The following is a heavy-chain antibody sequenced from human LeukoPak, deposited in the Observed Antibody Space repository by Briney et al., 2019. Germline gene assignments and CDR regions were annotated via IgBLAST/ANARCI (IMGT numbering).Heavy chain of an antibody. CDR1: GFTFSSYA. J-gene: IGHJ6*02. D-gene: IGHD6-6*01. V-gene: IGHV3-21*01. Sequence: PGGSLRLSCAASGFTFSSYAMSWVRQAPGKGLEWVSSISSSSSYIYYADSVKGRFTISRDNAKNSLYLQMNSLRAEDTAVYYCARDGRSSSVDYYYYYGMDVWGQGTTVTVSS. CDR3: ARDGRSSSVDYYYYYGMDV. CDR2: ISSSSSYI.